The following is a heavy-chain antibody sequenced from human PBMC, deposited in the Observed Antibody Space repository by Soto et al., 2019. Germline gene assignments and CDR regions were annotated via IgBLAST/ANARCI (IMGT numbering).Heavy chain of an antibody. V-gene: IGHV1-8*01. J-gene: IGHJ5*02. CDR2: MNPNSGNT. CDR3: ARGIKYGAYSRWFDP. CDR1: GYTFTSYD. D-gene: IGHD4-17*01. Sequence: VQLVQSGSEVKKPGASVKVSCKSSGYTFTSYDLNWVRQATGQGLEYLGWMNPNSGNTAYVQKFQGRVTMTWDTSITTADMELSSLRSEDTAVYFCARGIKYGAYSRWFDPWGQGTLVTVSS.